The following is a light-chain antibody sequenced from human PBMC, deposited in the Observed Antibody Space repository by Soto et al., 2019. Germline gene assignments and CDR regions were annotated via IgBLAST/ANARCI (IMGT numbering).Light chain of an antibody. J-gene: IGKJ4*01. CDR1: QNIGTW. CDR2: DAS. Sequence: DIQVTQSPSTLSAFVGDRVTITCRASQNIGTWLAWYQQKPAQAPKLLIYDASRLDDGVPSRFSGSGSVTEFTLTINSLQPEDFATYYCQQSTKFLLTFGGGTKVDIK. V-gene: IGKV1-5*01. CDR3: QQSTKFLLT.